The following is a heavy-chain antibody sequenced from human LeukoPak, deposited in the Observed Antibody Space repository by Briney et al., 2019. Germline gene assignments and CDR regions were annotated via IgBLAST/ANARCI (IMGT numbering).Heavy chain of an antibody. D-gene: IGHD3-22*01. CDR2: ITGDGTTT. Sequence: GGSLRLSCAASGFPFSINAMTWVRQAPGEGLECVSAITGDGTTTYYADSVRGRFTISRDNSKNTLYLQMNGLGAEDTAIHYCAKAYGTNGYYQLPIDFWGQGTLVTVSS. J-gene: IGHJ4*02. V-gene: IGHV3-23*01. CDR1: GFPFSINA. CDR3: AKAYGTNGYYQLPIDF.